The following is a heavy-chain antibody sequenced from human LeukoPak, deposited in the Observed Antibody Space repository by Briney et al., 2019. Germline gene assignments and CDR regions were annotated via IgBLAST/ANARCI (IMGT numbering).Heavy chain of an antibody. Sequence: SETLSLTCTVSGGSISSSSYYWGWIRQPPGKGLEWIGSIYYSGSTYYNPSLKSRVTISVDTSKNQFSLKLSSVTAADTAVYYCARQSGIAAAGTFDYWGQGTLVTVSS. D-gene: IGHD6-13*01. V-gene: IGHV4-39*01. CDR1: GGSISSSSYY. CDR3: ARQSGIAAAGTFDY. CDR2: IYYSGST. J-gene: IGHJ4*02.